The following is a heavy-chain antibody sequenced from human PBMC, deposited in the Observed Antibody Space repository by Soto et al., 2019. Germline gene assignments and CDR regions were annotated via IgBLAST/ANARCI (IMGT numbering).Heavy chain of an antibody. CDR2: INSDGSST. V-gene: IGHV3-74*01. J-gene: IGHJ3*02. D-gene: IGHD2-8*01. CDR1: GFTFSSYW. Sequence: GGSLRLSCAASGFTFSSYWMPWVRKAPGKGLVWVSRINSDGSSTSYADSVKGRFTISRDNAKNTLYLQMNSLRAEDTAVYYCARTHSIVLMVYAIMAFDIWGQGTMVTVSS. CDR3: ARTHSIVLMVYAIMAFDI.